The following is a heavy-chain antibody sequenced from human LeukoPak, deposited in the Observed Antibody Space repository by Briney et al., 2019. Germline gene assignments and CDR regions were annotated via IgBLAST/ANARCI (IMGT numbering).Heavy chain of an antibody. D-gene: IGHD5-24*01. CDR3: ARVVDGCIPYDY. V-gene: IGHV1-2*02. CDR2: IYPNSGGT. J-gene: IGHJ4*02. CDR1: GYTFTGYY. Sequence: ASVKVSCKASGYTFTGYYMHWVPQAPGPGREWVGWIYPNSGGTNYAQKFQGRVTITRDTSISTAYMEPSRLRSDDTAVYYCARVVDGCIPYDYWGQGTLVTVSS.